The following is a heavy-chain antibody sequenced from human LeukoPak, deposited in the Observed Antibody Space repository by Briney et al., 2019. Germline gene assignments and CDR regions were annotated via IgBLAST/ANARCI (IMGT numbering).Heavy chain of an antibody. CDR2: IYHSGST. V-gene: IGHV4-38-2*02. Sequence: KPSETLSLTCTVSGYSISSGYYCGWIRQSPGKGLEWIGSIYHSGSTYYNPSLKSRVTISVDTSKNQFSLKLSSVTAADTAVYYCAREGYDFWSGYYSMYNWFDPWGQGTLVTVSS. D-gene: IGHD3-3*01. CDR1: GYSISSGYY. J-gene: IGHJ5*02. CDR3: AREGYDFWSGYYSMYNWFDP.